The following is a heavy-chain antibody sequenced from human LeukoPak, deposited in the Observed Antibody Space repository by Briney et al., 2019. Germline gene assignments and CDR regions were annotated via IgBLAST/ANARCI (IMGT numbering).Heavy chain of an antibody. J-gene: IGHJ4*02. CDR2: INPSGGST. V-gene: IGHV1-46*01. CDR3: ARYYYGSGNYRKFDY. Sequence: ASVKVSCKDSGGTFSSYAISWVRQAPGPGLEWMGQINPSGGSTTYAQKFQGRVTMTRVTSTSTVYMELSSLEPEDTAVYYCARYYYGSGNYRKFDYWGQGTLVTVSS. D-gene: IGHD3-10*01. CDR1: GGTFSSYA.